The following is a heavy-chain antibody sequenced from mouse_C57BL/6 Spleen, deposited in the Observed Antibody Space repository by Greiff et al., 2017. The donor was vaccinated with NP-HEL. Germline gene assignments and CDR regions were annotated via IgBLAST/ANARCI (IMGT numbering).Heavy chain of an antibody. J-gene: IGHJ3*01. V-gene: IGHV1-50*01. CDR2: IDPSDSYT. CDR3: ARWDYYGSSYGFAY. Sequence: QVQLQQPGAELVKPGASVKLSCKASGYTFTSYWMQWVKQRPGQGLEWIGEIDPSDSYTNYNQKFKGKATLTVDTASSTAYMQLSSLTSEDSAVYYCARWDYYGSSYGFAYWGQGTLVTVSA. CDR1: GYTFTSYW. D-gene: IGHD1-1*01.